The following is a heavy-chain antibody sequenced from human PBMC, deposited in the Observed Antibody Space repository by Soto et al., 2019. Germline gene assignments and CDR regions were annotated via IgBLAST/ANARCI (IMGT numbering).Heavy chain of an antibody. CDR3: AKDEGRFLRNYFNYGIDV. CDR1: GFDFSDHG. J-gene: IGHJ6*02. D-gene: IGHD3-3*01. V-gene: IGHV3-33*03. Sequence: QVRLVESGGGVVQPGRSLRLSCAASGFDFSDHGMHWVHQAPGEGLEWVTVISYDGTAKYYKESVKGRFTTSRDNSKKTLYLQIDSLRVEDTAVYYCAKDEGRFLRNYFNYGIDVWGLGTTVTVSS. CDR2: ISYDGTAK.